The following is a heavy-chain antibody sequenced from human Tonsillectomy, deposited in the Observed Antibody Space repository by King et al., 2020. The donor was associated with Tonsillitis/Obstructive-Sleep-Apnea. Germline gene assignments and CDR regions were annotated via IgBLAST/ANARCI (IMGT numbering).Heavy chain of an antibody. D-gene: IGHD2-15*01. CDR3: ARHIVVVGPSFDY. J-gene: IGHJ4*02. CDR1: GGSISSGGYY. V-gene: IGHV4-31*03. Sequence: QLQESGPGLVKPSQTLSLTCTVSGGSISSGGYYWSWIRQHPGKGLEWIGYIYYSGSTYYNPSLKSRVTISVDTSKNKFALKLSSVTAADTAVYYCARHIVVVGPSFDYWGQGTLVTVSS. CDR2: IYYSGST.